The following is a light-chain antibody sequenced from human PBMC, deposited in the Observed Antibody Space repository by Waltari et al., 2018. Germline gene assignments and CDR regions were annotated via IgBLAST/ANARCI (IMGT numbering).Light chain of an antibody. V-gene: IGLV4-69*01. Sequence: LVLTHSPSASASLGASATPTCSLPGEYSPYDIAWPQQQPLKGPRYLLTVNSDGSHKKGDGISQRFSGSSSDLDRYLIISRLQSDDEADYFCQTWGTGIQVFGSGTKLTVL. CDR1: GEYSPYD. CDR2: VNSDGSH. CDR3: QTWGTGIQV. J-gene: IGLJ3*02.